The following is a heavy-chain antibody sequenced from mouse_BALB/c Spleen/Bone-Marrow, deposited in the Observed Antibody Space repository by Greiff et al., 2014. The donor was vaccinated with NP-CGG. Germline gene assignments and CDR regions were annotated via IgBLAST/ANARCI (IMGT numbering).Heavy chain of an antibody. J-gene: IGHJ4*01. CDR3: ARSDGINFAMDF. CDR2: INPYYGST. Sequence: EVQLQQSXPELEKPGASVKISCKTSGYSFTGYNMNWVTQRNGKSLEWIGNINPYYGSTGYNQRFKGKATLTVDKSSSTAFMQLKGLTSEDSAVYYCARSDGINFAMDFWGQGTSVTVSS. D-gene: IGHD2-1*01. V-gene: IGHV1S135*01. CDR1: GYSFTGYN.